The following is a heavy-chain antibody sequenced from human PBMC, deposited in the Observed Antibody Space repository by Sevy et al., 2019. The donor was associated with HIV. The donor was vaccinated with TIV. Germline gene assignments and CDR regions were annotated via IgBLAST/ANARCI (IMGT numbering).Heavy chain of an antibody. CDR2: LSRHSGTI. D-gene: IGHD5-12*01. CDR1: GFTFDDYA. CDR3: VKDKVDGDSGYGLFDF. J-gene: IGHJ4*02. V-gene: IGHV3-9*01. Sequence: GGSLRFSCAASGFTFDDYAMHWVRQAPGKGLEWVSGLSRHSGTIGYADSVKGRFTISRDNARNSLYLQMNSLRAEDTASYYCVKDKVDGDSGYGLFDFWGQGTLVTVSS.